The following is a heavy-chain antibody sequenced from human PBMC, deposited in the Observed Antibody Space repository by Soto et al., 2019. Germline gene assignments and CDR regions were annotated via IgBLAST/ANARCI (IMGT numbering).Heavy chain of an antibody. CDR1: GFTFTSSA. CDR3: AAPLPSGYDSELIRFDP. CDR2: IVVGSGNT. J-gene: IGHJ5*02. D-gene: IGHD5-12*01. V-gene: IGHV1-58*01. Sequence: QMQLVQSGPEVKKPGTSVKVSCKASGFTFTSSAVQWVRQARGQRLEWIGWIVVGSGNTNYAQKFQERVTITRDMSTSTAYMELSSLRSEDTAVYYCAAPLPSGYDSELIRFDPWGQGTLVTVSS.